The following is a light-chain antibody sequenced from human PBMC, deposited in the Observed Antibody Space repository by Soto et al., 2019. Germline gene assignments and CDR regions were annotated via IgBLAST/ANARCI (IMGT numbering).Light chain of an antibody. CDR1: QSISDW. CDR2: KAS. CDR3: QKYNNYSGT. Sequence: DIQMTQSPSTLSASVGDRVTITCRASQSISDWLAWYQQKPGKAPNLLIYKASSLEGGVPSRFSGSGSGTEFTLTISSLQPDDFATYYCQKYNNYSGTFGGGTKVEI. J-gene: IGKJ4*01. V-gene: IGKV1-5*03.